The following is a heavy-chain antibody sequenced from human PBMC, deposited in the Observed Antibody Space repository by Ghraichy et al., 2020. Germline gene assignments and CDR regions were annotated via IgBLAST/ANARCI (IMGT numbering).Heavy chain of an antibody. CDR3: GIGNSPYAIDD. Sequence: GESLNISCAASGFTFSNYYMHWVRQAPGKGLVWVSHINGDGSDTNYADSVKGRFTISRDNAKNTQYLQMNSLRGEDTAVYYCGIGNSPYAIDDWGQGTLVTVSS. J-gene: IGHJ4*02. CDR2: INGDGSDT. V-gene: IGHV3-74*01. D-gene: IGHD5-12*01. CDR1: GFTFSNYY.